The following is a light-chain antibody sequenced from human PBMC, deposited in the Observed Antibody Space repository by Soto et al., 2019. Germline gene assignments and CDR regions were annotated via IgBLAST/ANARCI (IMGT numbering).Light chain of an antibody. J-gene: IGKJ4*01. V-gene: IGKV3-20*01. CDR3: QQYGSSKLT. Sequence: EIVLTQSPGTLSLSPGERATLSCRASQSVSNNYLAWYQQKPGQAPRLLIYGASSRATGIPDRFSGSGSGTEFTLTIRRLEHEDFAVYYCQQYGSSKLTFGGGTNVDIK. CDR1: QSVSNNY. CDR2: GAS.